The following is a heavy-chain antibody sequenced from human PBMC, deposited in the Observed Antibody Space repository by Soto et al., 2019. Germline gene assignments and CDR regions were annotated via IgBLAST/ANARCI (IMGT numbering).Heavy chain of an antibody. Sequence: PSETLSLTCTVSGGSISSGGYYWSWIRQHPGKGLEWIGYIYYSGSTYYNPSLKSRVTISVDTSKNQFSLKLSSVTAADTAVYYCARGRGKVTTFYNYYYDMDVWGQGTTVTVSS. CDR2: IYYSGST. CDR3: ARGRGKVTTFYNYYYDMDV. D-gene: IGHD4-17*01. V-gene: IGHV4-31*03. CDR1: GGSISSGGYY. J-gene: IGHJ6*02.